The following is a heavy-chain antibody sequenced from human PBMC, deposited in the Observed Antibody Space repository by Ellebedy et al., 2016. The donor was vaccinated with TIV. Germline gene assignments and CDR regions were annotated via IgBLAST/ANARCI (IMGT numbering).Heavy chain of an antibody. D-gene: IGHD5-18*01. CDR2: MNPNSGNN. CDR1: GYTFTSYD. V-gene: IGHV1-8*01. J-gene: IGHJ4*02. CDR3: ARGGYSYPEDLDY. Sequence: AASVKVSCKASGYTFTSYDINWVRQAAGQGLEWMGWMNPNSGNNYYAQKFQGRVTMTRDTYTNTAFMELYSLSFEDTAVYYCARGGYSYPEDLDYWGQGTLVTVSS.